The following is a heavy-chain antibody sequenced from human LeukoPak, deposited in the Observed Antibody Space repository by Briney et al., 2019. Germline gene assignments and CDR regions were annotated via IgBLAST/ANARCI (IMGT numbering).Heavy chain of an antibody. V-gene: IGHV4-61*01. CDR1: GGSVSSGSYY. Sequence: SETLSLTCTVSGGSVSSGSYYWSWIRQPPGKGLEWIGYIYYSGSTNYNPSLKSRVTISVDTSKNQFSLKLSSVTAADTAVYYCARAAVRGALPDYWGQGTLVTVSS. J-gene: IGHJ4*02. CDR3: ARAAVRGALPDY. CDR2: IYYSGST. D-gene: IGHD3-10*01.